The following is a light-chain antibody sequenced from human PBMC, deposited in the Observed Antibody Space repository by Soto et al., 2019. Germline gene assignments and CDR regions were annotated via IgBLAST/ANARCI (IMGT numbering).Light chain of an antibody. CDR3: QQYNNWPRT. CDR2: GAS. J-gene: IGKJ1*01. CDR1: QSVSSN. V-gene: IGKV3-15*01. Sequence: EIVMTQAPATLSVSPGQRATVSCRASQSVSSNLAWYQQKPGQAPRLLIYGASTRATGIPARFSGSGSGTEFTLTISSLQSEDFAVYYCQQYNNWPRTVGQGTKVDI.